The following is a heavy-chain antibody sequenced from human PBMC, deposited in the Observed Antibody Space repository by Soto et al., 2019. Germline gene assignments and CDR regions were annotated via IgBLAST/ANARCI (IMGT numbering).Heavy chain of an antibody. V-gene: IGHV3-49*03. D-gene: IGHD3-9*01. CDR3: TRDLPYYDILTGYSSFDY. Sequence: GGSLRLSCTASGFPVGDYAMSWFRQAPGKGLEWVGFIRSKAYGGTTEYAASVKGRFTISRDDSKSIAYLQMNSLKTEDTAVDYFTRDLPYYDILTGYSSFDYWGQGTLVPVSS. CDR2: IRSKAYGGTT. J-gene: IGHJ4*02. CDR1: GFPVGDYA.